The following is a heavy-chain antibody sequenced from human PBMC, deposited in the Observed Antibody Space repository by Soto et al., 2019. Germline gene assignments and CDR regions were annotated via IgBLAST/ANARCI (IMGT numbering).Heavy chain of an antibody. V-gene: IGHV3-23*01. Sequence: GGSLRLSCAASGFTFSSYAMSWVRQAPGKGLEWVSAIRGSGGSTYYADSVKGRFTISRDNSKNTLYLQMNSLRAEDTAVYYCAKGLYSNYYYYYGMDVWGQGTTVTVSS. J-gene: IGHJ6*02. CDR3: AKGLYSNYYYYYGMDV. CDR1: GFTFSSYA. D-gene: IGHD4-4*01. CDR2: IRGSGGST.